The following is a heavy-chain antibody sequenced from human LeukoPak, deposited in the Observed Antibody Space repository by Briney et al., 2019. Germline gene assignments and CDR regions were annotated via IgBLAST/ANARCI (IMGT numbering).Heavy chain of an antibody. CDR1: GGSIGTGSYY. CDR3: AGRGDVVVVPADY. Sequence: PSETLSLTCTVSGGSIGTGSYYWAWIRQPPGKGLEWLGSIYYSGSTYYNPSLKSRVTISVDTSKNQFSLKLSSVTAADTAVYYCAGRGDVVVVPADYWGQGTLVTVSS. D-gene: IGHD2-2*01. V-gene: IGHV4-39*01. J-gene: IGHJ4*02. CDR2: IYYSGST.